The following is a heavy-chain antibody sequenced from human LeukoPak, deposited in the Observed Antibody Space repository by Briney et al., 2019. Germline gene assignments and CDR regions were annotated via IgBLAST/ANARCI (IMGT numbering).Heavy chain of an antibody. J-gene: IGHJ4*02. CDR1: GFTFSSYG. Sequence: PGRSLRLSCAASGFTFSSYGIHWVRQAPGRGLEWVAVMSYDGSNKNYADSVKGRFTISRDNSKNTLFLQMDSLRAEDTAVYYCARGKYSSGWYYFDYWGQGTLVTVSS. CDR3: ARGKYSSGWYYFDY. CDR2: MSYDGSNK. D-gene: IGHD6-19*01. V-gene: IGHV3-33*01.